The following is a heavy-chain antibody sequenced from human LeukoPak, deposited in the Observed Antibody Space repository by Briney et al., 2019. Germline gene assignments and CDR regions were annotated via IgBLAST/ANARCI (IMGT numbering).Heavy chain of an antibody. J-gene: IGHJ6*03. CDR1: GYTFTSYY. D-gene: IGHD3-16*01. V-gene: IGHV1-8*03. Sequence: ASVKVSCKASGYTFTSYYMHWVRQATGQGLEWMGWMNPSSGNTGYAQKFQGRVTIIRNTSISTAYMELSSLRSEDTAVYYCARAAGGTRNYYMDVWAKGTTVTVSS. CDR3: ARAAGGTRNYYMDV. CDR2: MNPSSGNT.